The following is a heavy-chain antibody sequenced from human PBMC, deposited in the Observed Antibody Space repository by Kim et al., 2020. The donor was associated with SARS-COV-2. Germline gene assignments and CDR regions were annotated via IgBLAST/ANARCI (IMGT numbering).Heavy chain of an antibody. J-gene: IGHJ3*02. CDR2: TYYRSKWYN. V-gene: IGHV6-1*01. CDR1: GDSVSSNSAA. Sequence: SQTLSLTCAISGDSVSSNSAAWNWIRQSPSRGLEWLGRTYYRSKWYNDYAVSVKSRITINPDTSKNQFSLQLNSVTPEDTAVYYCARTKLWFRELSPHDAFDIWGQGTMVTVSS. CDR3: ARTKLWFRELSPHDAFDI. D-gene: IGHD3-10*01.